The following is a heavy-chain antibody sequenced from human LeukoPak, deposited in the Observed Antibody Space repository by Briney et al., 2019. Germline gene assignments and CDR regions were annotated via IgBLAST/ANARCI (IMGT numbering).Heavy chain of an antibody. CDR1: GYTFTGYY. CDR3: ARDGLFIAAAGTLDYYYMDV. D-gene: IGHD6-13*01. V-gene: IGHV1-2*02. Sequence: AASVKLSCKASGYTFTGYYMDWVRQAPGQGLEWMGWINTNSGGTNYAQKFQGRVTMTRDTSISTAYMELSRLRSDDTAVYYCARDGLFIAAAGTLDYYYMDVWGKGTTVTVSS. CDR2: INTNSGGT. J-gene: IGHJ6*03.